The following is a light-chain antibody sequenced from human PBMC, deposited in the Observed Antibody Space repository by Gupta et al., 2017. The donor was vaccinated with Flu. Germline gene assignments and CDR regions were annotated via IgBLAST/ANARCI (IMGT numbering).Light chain of an antibody. CDR2: DAS. Sequence: EIVLTQSPATLSLSPGERATLSCRASQSVSTYLAWYQQKPGQAPRLLIYDASNRATGIPARFSGSGAGTDFNLTISSREPEDFELYYCQRLDSWHPIFIFGHGTNVEMK. CDR3: QRLDSWHPIFI. J-gene: IGKJ3*01. V-gene: IGKV3D-11*02. CDR1: QSVSTY.